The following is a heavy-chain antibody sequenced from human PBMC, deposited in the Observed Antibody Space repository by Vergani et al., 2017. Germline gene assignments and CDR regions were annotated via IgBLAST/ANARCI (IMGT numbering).Heavy chain of an antibody. CDR2: ISASGAPT. V-gene: IGHV3-23*01. J-gene: IGHJ4*01. D-gene: IGHD1-1*01. Sequence: EVQPLESGGDLVQPGGSLRLSCTASGFIFSTYAMSWVRQAPGKRLEWVSGISASGAPTYYADSVKGQVTISRDNSKNTLYLQMNSLRVEDTAVYYCARAYGRYDWFDYWGQRTLVTVSS. CDR3: ARAYGRYDWFDY. CDR1: GFIFSTYA.